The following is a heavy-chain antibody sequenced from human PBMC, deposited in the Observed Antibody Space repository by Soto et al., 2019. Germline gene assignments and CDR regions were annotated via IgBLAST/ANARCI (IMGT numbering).Heavy chain of an antibody. J-gene: IGHJ6*02. CDR1: GGSFSGYY. Sequence: SETLSLTCAAYGGSFSGYYWSWIRQPPGKGLEWIGEINHSGSTNYNPSLKSRVTISVDTSKNQFSLKLSSVTAADTAVYYCARLVRYFDWLKRYYGMDVWGQGTTVTVSS. V-gene: IGHV4-34*01. CDR2: INHSGST. CDR3: ARLVRYFDWLKRYYGMDV. D-gene: IGHD3-9*01.